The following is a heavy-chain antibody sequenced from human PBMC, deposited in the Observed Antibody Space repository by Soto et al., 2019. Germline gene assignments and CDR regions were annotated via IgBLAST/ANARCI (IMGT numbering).Heavy chain of an antibody. CDR2: VSYSGNT. Sequence: QLQLQESGPGLVKPSETLSLTCTVSGGSISSSSYYWGWIRQPPGKGLGWIGTVSYSGNTYYNPSLKSRLTLSVDPSKNLFSMKLSAVTAADTAVYYCARVTVTTSGGHWGQGTLVTVSS. D-gene: IGHD4-17*01. CDR3: ARVTVTTSGGH. V-gene: IGHV4-39*01. CDR1: GGSISSSSYY. J-gene: IGHJ4*02.